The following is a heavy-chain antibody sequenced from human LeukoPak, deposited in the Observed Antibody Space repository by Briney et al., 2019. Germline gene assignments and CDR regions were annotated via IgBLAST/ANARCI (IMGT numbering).Heavy chain of an antibody. CDR3: ARDLSKATVVTPGDYGMDV. CDR1: GYNFTSSA. D-gene: IGHD4-23*01. CDR2: ITAGNGGT. Sequence: ASVKVSCKASGYNFTSSAIHWVRQAPGQRLEWMGWITAGNGGTKYSQKFQGRVTFTRDTSASTAYMELSSLRSEDTAVYYCARDLSKATVVTPGDYGMDVWGQGTTVTVSS. V-gene: IGHV1-3*01. J-gene: IGHJ6*02.